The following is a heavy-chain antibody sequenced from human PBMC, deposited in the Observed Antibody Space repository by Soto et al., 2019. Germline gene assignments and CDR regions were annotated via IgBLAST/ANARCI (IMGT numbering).Heavy chain of an antibody. V-gene: IGHV3-23*01. CDR2: ISGSGGST. J-gene: IGHJ4*02. CDR1: GFTFSSYA. CDR3: AKDYITMVRGVIIHFDY. Sequence: GGSLRLSCAASGFTFSSYAMSWVRQAPGKGLEWVSAISGSGGSTYYADSVKGRFTISRDNSKNTLYLQMNSLRAEDTAVYYCAKDYITMVRGVIIHFDYWGQGTLVTVSS. D-gene: IGHD3-10*01.